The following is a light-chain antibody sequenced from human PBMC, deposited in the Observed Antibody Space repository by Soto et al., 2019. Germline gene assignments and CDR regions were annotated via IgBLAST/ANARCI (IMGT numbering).Light chain of an antibody. Sequence: QSVLTQPPSVSGAPGQRVSISCTGSTSNIGAPYDVHWYQHLPGTAPKLLIYGDNNRPSGVPDRFSGSKSGTSASLAITRLQAEDEADYHCKSYDTSLHNYVFGTGTKVTV. V-gene: IGLV1-40*01. J-gene: IGLJ1*01. CDR3: KSYDTSLHNYV. CDR2: GDN. CDR1: TSNIGAPYD.